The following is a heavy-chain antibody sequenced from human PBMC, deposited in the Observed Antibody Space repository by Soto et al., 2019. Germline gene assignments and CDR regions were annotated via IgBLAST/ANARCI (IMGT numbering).Heavy chain of an antibody. J-gene: IGHJ6*03. D-gene: IGHD6-13*01. V-gene: IGHV3-23*01. CDR3: AKQPAAGTYYYYYMDV. CDR1: GFTFSSYA. CDR2: ISGSGGST. Sequence: EVQLLESGGGLVQPGGSLRLSCAASGFTFSSYAMSWVRQAPGKGLEWVSAISGSGGSTYYADSVKGRFTISRDNSKNTLYLQMNSLRAEDTAVYYCAKQPAAGTYYYYYMDVWGKGTTVTVSS.